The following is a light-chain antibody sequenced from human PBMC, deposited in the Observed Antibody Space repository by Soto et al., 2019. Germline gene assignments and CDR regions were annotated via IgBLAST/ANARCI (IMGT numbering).Light chain of an antibody. V-gene: IGKV1-5*03. CDR3: QQYNSYRT. CDR2: KAS. CDR1: QSISSW. Sequence: DIQMTQSPSTLSASVGDRVTITCRASQSISSWLAWYQQKPGKAPTLLIYKASSFESGVPSRFSGSGSGTEFTLTISSLETDEFATYYCQQYNSYRTFGQGTKVEI. J-gene: IGKJ1*01.